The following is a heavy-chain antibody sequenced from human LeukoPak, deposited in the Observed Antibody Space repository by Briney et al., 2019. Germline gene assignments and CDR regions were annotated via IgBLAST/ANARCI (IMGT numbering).Heavy chain of an antibody. V-gene: IGHV4-38-2*02. CDR2: IYHSGST. CDR1: GYSISSGYY. CDR3: ASPGNYYDSSGYHEAFDI. J-gene: IGHJ3*02. D-gene: IGHD3-22*01. Sequence: PSETLSLTCTVSGYSISSGYYWGWIRRPPGKGRGGIGSIYHSGSTYYNPSLKSRVTISVDTSKNQFSLNLSSVTAADTAVYYCASPGNYYDSSGYHEAFDIWGQGTMVTVSS.